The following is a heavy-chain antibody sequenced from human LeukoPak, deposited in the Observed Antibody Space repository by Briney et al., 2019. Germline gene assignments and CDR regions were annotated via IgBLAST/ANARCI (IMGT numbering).Heavy chain of an antibody. D-gene: IGHD1-1*01. CDR2: ISHTGLT. CDR3: ARVPDVTARPCDS. CDR1: GGSFSGYY. J-gene: IGHJ4*02. V-gene: IGHV4-34*01. Sequence: PSETLSLTCAVYGGSFSGYYWTLIRQTPGKGLEWIGKISHTGLTGCNPSLKSRVTISVDPSKKQFSLAMTSVTAADTGVYYCARVPDVTARPCDSWGPGTLVIVSS.